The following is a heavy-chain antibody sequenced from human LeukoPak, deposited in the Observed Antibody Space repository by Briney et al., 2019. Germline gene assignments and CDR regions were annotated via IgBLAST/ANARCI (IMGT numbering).Heavy chain of an antibody. V-gene: IGHV4-4*07. J-gene: IGHJ3*02. D-gene: IGHD3-22*01. CDR1: GGSISSYY. Sequence: SETLSLTRTVSGGSISSYYWSWIRQPAGKGLEWIGRIYTSGSTNYNPSLKSRVTMSVDTSKNQFSLKLSSVTAADTAVYYCARDKFPEWDYYDSSGYHDAFDIWGQGTMVTVSS. CDR3: ARDKFPEWDYYDSSGYHDAFDI. CDR2: IYTSGST.